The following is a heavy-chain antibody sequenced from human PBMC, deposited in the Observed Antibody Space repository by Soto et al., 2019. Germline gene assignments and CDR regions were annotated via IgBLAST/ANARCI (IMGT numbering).Heavy chain of an antibody. D-gene: IGHD6-19*01. J-gene: IGHJ5*02. CDR3: VRDRALDSSGHWFDT. V-gene: IGHV4-31*03. CDR1: GRSVSSGGYY. CDR2: IYHIGSP. Sequence: SETLSLTGTVSGRSVSSGGYYWTWIRQHPGRGLEWIGYIYHIGSPYYNPSLESRVTISLDTSKNQFSLNLTSVTAADTAIYYCVRDRALDSSGHWFDTWGQGTLVTVSS.